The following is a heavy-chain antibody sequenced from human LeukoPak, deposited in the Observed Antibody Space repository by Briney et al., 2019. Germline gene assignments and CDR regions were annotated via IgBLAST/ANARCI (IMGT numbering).Heavy chain of an antibody. CDR3: AREGEGIVGATEFDY. Sequence: SGGSLRLSCAASGFTFSSYSMNWVRQAPGKGLEWVSSISSSSSYIYYADSVKGRFTISRDNAKNSLYLQMNSLRAEDTAVYYCAREGEGIVGATEFDYWGQGTLVTVSS. J-gene: IGHJ4*02. V-gene: IGHV3-21*01. CDR1: GFTFSSYS. D-gene: IGHD1-26*01. CDR2: ISSSSSYI.